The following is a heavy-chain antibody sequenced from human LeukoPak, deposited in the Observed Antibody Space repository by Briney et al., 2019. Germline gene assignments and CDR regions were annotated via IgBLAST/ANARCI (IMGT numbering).Heavy chain of an antibody. CDR3: AKESGYCSGGGCYSSDYFDY. CDR2: ISYDGSNK. V-gene: IGHV3-30*18. J-gene: IGHJ4*02. D-gene: IGHD2-15*01. CDR1: GFAFSSYG. Sequence: GRSLRLSCAASGFAFSSYGMPWVRQAPGKGLEWVAVISYDGSNKYYADSVKGRFTISRDNSKNTLYLQMNSLRAEDTAVYYCAKESGYCSGGGCYSSDYFDYWGQGTLVTVSS.